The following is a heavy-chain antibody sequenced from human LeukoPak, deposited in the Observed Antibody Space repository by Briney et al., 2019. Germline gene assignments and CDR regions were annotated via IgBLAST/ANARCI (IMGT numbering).Heavy chain of an antibody. CDR2: IYYSGST. CDR1: GGSISSYY. J-gene: IGHJ4*02. Sequence: SETLSLTCTVSGGSISSYYWSWIRQPPEKGLEWIGYIYYSGSTYYNPSLKSRVTISVDTSKNQFSLKLSSVTAADTAVYYCARQLELHDYWGQGTLVTVSS. D-gene: IGHD1-7*01. V-gene: IGHV4-59*12. CDR3: ARQLELHDY.